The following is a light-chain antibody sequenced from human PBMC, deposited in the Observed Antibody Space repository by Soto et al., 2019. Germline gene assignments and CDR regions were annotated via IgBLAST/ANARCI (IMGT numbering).Light chain of an antibody. CDR2: KAT. CDR1: QSIGSW. V-gene: IGKV1-5*03. CDR3: QQYNDFQYT. J-gene: IGKJ2*01. Sequence: DIQMTQSPSALSATVGDGVTITCRASQSIGSWLAWYQQKPGKAPKLVIYKATNLQSGVPSRFSGSVSGTDFSLNISSLQPVDSATYYCQQYNDFQYTFGQGTKLEI.